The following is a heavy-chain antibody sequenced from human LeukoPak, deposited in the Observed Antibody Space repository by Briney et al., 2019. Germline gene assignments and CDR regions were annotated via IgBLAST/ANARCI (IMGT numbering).Heavy chain of an antibody. CDR3: AKTGGLVHTAAAY. Sequence: RSGGSLSLSCGASVLTLDEYDVLGPRRSRGEALEWVSLISGDGGSTYYADSVKGRFTISRDSSKNSLYLQMNSLRTEDTALYYCAKTGGLVHTAAAYWGQGTLVTVSS. D-gene: IGHD6-13*01. CDR2: ISGDGGST. CDR1: VLTLDEY. V-gene: IGHV3-43*02. J-gene: IGHJ4*02.